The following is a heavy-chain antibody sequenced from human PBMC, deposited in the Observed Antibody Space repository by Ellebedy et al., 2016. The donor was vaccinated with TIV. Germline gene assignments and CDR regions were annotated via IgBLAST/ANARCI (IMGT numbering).Heavy chain of an antibody. J-gene: IGHJ4*02. V-gene: IGHV3-7*01. CDR3: AKAPYSSGWYSGGDY. CDR2: IKQDGSEK. CDR1: GFTFSSYW. Sequence: GESLKISCAASGFTFSSYWMSWVRQAPGKGLEWVAKIKQDGSEKYYVDSVKGRFTISRDNAKNSLYLQMNNLRAEDTAVYYCAKAPYSSGWYSGGDYWGQGTLVTVSS. D-gene: IGHD6-13*01.